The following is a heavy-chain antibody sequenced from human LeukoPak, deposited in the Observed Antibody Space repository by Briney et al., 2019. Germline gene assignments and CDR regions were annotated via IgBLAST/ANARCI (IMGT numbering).Heavy chain of an antibody. CDR1: GFTFSSYW. J-gene: IGHJ4*02. CDR3: ARVIRYYDSSGYYYGLDY. Sequence: GGSLRLSCAASGFTFSSYWMHWVRQAPGKGLVWVSRINSDGSSTSYADSVKGRFTISRDNAKNTLYLQMNSLRAEDTAVYYCARVIRYYDSSGYYYGLDYWGQGTLVTVSS. D-gene: IGHD3-22*01. V-gene: IGHV3-74*01. CDR2: INSDGSST.